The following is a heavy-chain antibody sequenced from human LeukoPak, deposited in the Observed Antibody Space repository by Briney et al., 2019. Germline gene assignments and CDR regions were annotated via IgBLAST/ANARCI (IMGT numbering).Heavy chain of an antibody. D-gene: IGHD1/OR15-1a*01. Sequence: GGSLRLSCAASGFTFSDSWMTWVRQAPGKGLEWVAHIKEDGTDQYYVDSVKGRFTISRDNAKNSLSLQMNSLRAEDTAVYYCARWNNDWEFDFWGQGTLVTVSS. CDR3: ARWNNDWEFDF. V-gene: IGHV3-7*05. CDR2: IKEDGTDQ. CDR1: GFTFSDSW. J-gene: IGHJ4*02.